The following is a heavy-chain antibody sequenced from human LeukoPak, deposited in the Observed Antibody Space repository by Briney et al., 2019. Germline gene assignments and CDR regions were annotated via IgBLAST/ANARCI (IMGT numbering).Heavy chain of an antibody. V-gene: IGHV3-23*01. CDR2: ISGSGGSS. Sequence: GGSLRLSCAASGFTFSSYAMSWVRQAPGKGLEWVSAISGSGGSSYYADSVKGRFTISRDNSKNTLYLQMNSLRAEDTALYYCARKYSGTNPFDYWGQGTLVTVSS. CDR1: GFTFSSYA. D-gene: IGHD1-26*01. J-gene: IGHJ4*02. CDR3: ARKYSGTNPFDY.